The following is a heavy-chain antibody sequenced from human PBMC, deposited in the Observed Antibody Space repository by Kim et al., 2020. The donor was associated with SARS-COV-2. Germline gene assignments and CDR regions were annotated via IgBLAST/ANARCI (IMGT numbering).Heavy chain of an antibody. V-gene: IGHV1-3*01. CDR2: INAGNGNT. CDR3: ARGWGVMEVWPTHFDY. J-gene: IGHJ4*02. D-gene: IGHD1-1*01. Sequence: ASVKVSCKASGYTFTSYAMHWVRQAPGQRLEWMGWINAGNGNTKYSQKFQGRVTITRDTSASTAYMELSSLRSEDTAVYYCARGWGVMEVWPTHFDYWGQGTLVTVSS. CDR1: GYTFTSYA.